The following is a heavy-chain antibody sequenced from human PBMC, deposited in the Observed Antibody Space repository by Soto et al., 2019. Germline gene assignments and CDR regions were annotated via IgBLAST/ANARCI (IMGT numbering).Heavy chain of an antibody. D-gene: IGHD2-2*01. CDR3: VTEYCSGTSCSKSFDY. V-gene: IGHV3-64D*08. CDR2: ITTNGGST. CDR1: GFTFSSYA. J-gene: IGHJ4*02. Sequence: GGSLRLSCSASGFTFSSYAFHWVRQAPGRGLEHVSAITTNGGSTYYADSVKGRFTISRDNSKNTLYLQMSSLRSDDTAVYYCVTEYCSGTSCSKSFDYWGQGTLVTVSS.